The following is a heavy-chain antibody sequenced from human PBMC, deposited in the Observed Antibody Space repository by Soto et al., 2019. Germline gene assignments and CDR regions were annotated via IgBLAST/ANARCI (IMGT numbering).Heavy chain of an antibody. V-gene: IGHV1-2*04. CDR3: ARGHSTDCSNGVCSLFYNHEMDV. CDR2: INPKSGGT. J-gene: IGHJ6*02. Sequence: ASVKVSCKASGYSFTDYHIHWVRQAPGQGLEWLGRINPKSGGTSTAQKFQGWVTMTRDRSISTVYMELTRLRSDDTTVYFCARGHSTDCSNGVCSLFYNHEMDVWGQGTTVTVSS. CDR1: GYSFTDYH. D-gene: IGHD2-8*01.